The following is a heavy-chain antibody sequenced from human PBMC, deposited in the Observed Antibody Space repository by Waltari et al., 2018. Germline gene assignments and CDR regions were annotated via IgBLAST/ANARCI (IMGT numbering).Heavy chain of an antibody. Sequence: QVQLVQSGAEVKKPVASVKVSCKASGYTFTSYDITWVRQATGQGPEWMGWMNPNSGNTGYAQKFQGRVTMTRNTSISTAYMELSSLRSEDTAVYYCARGSRIAARRRVLDYWGQGTLVTISS. CDR3: ARGSRIAARRRVLDY. D-gene: IGHD6-6*01. J-gene: IGHJ4*02. V-gene: IGHV1-8*01. CDR2: MNPNSGNT. CDR1: GYTFTSYD.